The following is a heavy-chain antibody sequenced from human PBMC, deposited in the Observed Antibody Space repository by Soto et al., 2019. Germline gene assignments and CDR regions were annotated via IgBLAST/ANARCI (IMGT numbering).Heavy chain of an antibody. D-gene: IGHD6-6*01. Sequence: GASGKVSWKAAGVGLKNYSSSWVRHAPGQGLEWMGWINPNSGGTNYGQKFTGRVTMNRDTSISTAHMELSRLRSDDTAVYYCTVAHFTYSSSFYFDYCGQGTSVTVSS. CDR3: TVAHFTYSSSFYFDY. V-gene: IGHV1-2*02. CDR1: GVGLKNYS. J-gene: IGHJ4*02. CDR2: INPNSGGT.